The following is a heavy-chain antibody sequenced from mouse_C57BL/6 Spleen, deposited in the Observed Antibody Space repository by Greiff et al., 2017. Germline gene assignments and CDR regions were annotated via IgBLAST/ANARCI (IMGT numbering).Heavy chain of an antibody. J-gene: IGHJ2*01. CDR2: IYPGDGDT. D-gene: IGHD4-1*01. CDR3: ARQTGTVYFDD. CDR1: GYAFSSYW. Sequence: QVQLKESGAELVKPGASVKISCKASGYAFSSYWMHWVKQRPGKGLEWIGQIYPGDGDTNYNAKFKGKATLTADKSSSTAYMQLSSLTSEDSAVYFCARQTGTVYFDDWGQGTTLTVSS. V-gene: IGHV1-80*01.